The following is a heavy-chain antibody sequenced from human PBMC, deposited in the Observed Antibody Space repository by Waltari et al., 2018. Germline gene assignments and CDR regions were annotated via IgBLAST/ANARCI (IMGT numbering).Heavy chain of an antibody. Sequence: QVQLQESGPGLVKPSETLSLTCTVSGGPISSHYWSWIRQPPGKGLEWIGYIYYSGSTNYNPSLKSRVTISVDTSKNQFSLKLSSVTAADTAVYYCARDGEWLVLNYWGQGTLVTVSS. CDR3: ARDGEWLVLNY. V-gene: IGHV4-59*11. D-gene: IGHD6-19*01. J-gene: IGHJ4*02. CDR1: GGPISSHY. CDR2: IYYSGST.